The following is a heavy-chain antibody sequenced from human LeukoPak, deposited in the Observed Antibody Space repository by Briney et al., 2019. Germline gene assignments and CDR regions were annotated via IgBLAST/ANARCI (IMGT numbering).Heavy chain of an antibody. J-gene: IGHJ4*02. CDR1: GYTFTSYD. CDR2: MNPNSGNT. Sequence: ASVKVSCKASGYTFTSYDINWVRQATGQGLEWMGWMNPNSGNTGYAQKFQGRVTMTRNTSISTAYMELSSLRSEDTAVYYCARESAYSGYGGGHLFDYWGQGTLVTVSS. CDR3: ARESAYSGYGGGHLFDY. D-gene: IGHD5-12*01. V-gene: IGHV1-8*01.